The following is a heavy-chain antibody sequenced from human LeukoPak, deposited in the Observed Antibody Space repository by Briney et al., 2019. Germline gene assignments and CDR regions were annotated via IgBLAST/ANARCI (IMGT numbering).Heavy chain of an antibody. CDR2: VYYSGST. J-gene: IGHJ3*02. V-gene: IGHV4-59*11. CDR3: ARYSTGWYDAFDI. D-gene: IGHD6-19*01. Sequence: PSETLSLTCTVSGGSISSHYWSWIRQPPGKGLEWIGRVYYSGSTNYKPSLKSRVTISVDTSKNQFSLKLSSVTAADTAVYYCARYSTGWYDAFDIWGQGTMVTVSS. CDR1: GGSISSHY.